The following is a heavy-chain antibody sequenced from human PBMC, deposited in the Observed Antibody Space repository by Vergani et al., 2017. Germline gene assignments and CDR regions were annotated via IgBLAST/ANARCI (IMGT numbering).Heavy chain of an antibody. V-gene: IGHV3-15*01. CDR3: TTDIVVVPAAHDAFDI. CDR2: IKSKTDGGTK. J-gene: IGHJ3*02. Sequence: EVQLVESGGGLVKPGGSLRLSCAASGFTFSNAWMSWVRQAPGKGLEWVGRIKSKTDGGTKDYAAPVKGRFTISRDDSKNTLYLQMNSLKTEDTAVYYCTTDIVVVPAAHDAFDIWGQGTMVTVSS. CDR1: GFTFSNAW. D-gene: IGHD2-2*01.